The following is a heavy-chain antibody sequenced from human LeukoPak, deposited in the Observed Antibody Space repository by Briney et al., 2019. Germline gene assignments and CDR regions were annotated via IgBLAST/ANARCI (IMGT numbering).Heavy chain of an antibody. V-gene: IGHV1-8*03. CDR1: GYTFTSYY. J-gene: IGHJ4*02. D-gene: IGHD7-27*01. Sequence: GASVKVSCKASGYTFTSYYMHWVRQATGQGLEWMGWMNPNSGNTGYAQKFQGRVTITRNTSISTAYMELSSLRSEDTAVYYCASGGTTGDLDYWGQGTLVTVSS. CDR3: ASGGTTGDLDY. CDR2: MNPNSGNT.